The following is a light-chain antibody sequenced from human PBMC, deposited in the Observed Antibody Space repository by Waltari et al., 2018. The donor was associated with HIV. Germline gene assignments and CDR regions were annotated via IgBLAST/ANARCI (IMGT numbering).Light chain of an antibody. CDR2: DVS. CDR3: SSYTSSSTAV. Sequence: QSALTQPASVSGSPGQSITISCTGTSSDVGGYNYVSWYQQHPGKAPKLMNYDVSNRPSGVSNRFSGSKSGNTASLTISGLQAEDEADYYCSSYTSSSTAVFGTGTKVTVL. CDR1: SSDVGGYNY. J-gene: IGLJ1*01. V-gene: IGLV2-14*01.